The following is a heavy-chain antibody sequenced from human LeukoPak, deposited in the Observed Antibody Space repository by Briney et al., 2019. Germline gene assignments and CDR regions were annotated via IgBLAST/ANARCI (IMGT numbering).Heavy chain of an antibody. D-gene: IGHD2-21*01. CDR3: ARNSPYYSYMDV. Sequence: ASVKVSCEASGYTFSDYYVHWVRQAPGQGLEWMGWINPYTGGTNSAQKFQGRVTMTRDTPISTAYMVLSRLRSDDTAVYCCARNSPYYSYMDVWGKGTTVTVSS. CDR1: GYTFSDYY. J-gene: IGHJ6*03. CDR2: INPYTGGT. V-gene: IGHV1-2*02.